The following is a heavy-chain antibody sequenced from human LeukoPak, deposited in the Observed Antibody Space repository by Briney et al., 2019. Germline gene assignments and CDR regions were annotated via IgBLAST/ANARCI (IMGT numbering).Heavy chain of an antibody. D-gene: IGHD1/OR15-1a*01. CDR2: IRYDGSDK. J-gene: IGHJ4*02. CDR3: GKGGTASKPSDLDH. CDR1: GLIFTDYG. V-gene: IGHV3-30*02. Sequence: GGSLRLSWAASGLIFTDYGMHWVRQAPGKGLEWLTFIRYDGSDKYYADSVKGRFTIPIDNPKNTLYLQMNSLTSEDTAVYYCGKGGTASKPSDLDHWGKGILVTVSS.